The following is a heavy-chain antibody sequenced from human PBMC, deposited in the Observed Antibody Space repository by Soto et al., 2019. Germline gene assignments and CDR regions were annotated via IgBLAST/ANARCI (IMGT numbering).Heavy chain of an antibody. D-gene: IGHD3-10*01. CDR3: ARDNQLHGSGSYPFAD. V-gene: IGHV3-33*01. CDR1: GFTFSRYG. Sequence: QVQLVESGGGVVQPGRSLRLSCAASGFTFSRYGMHWVRQAPGKGMARVAVIWYDGSNKYYGDSVKGRFTISRVNSNNTLYLQMNCLRVEDTAVYYCARDNQLHGSGSYPFADWGQGTLVTVSS. J-gene: IGHJ4*02. CDR2: IWYDGSNK.